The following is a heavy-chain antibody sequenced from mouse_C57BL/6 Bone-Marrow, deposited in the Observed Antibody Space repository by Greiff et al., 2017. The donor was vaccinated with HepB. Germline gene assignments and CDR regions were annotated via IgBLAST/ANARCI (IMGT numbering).Heavy chain of an antibody. V-gene: IGHV1-52*01. J-gene: IGHJ2*01. Sequence: QVQLQQPGAELVRPGSSVKLSCKASGYTFTSYWMHWVKQRPIQGLEWIGNIDPSDSETHYNQKFKDKATLTVDKSSSTAYMQLSSLTSEDSAVYYCAIITTVVLYYFDYWGQGTTLTVSS. CDR1: GYTFTSYW. CDR3: AIITTVVLYYFDY. D-gene: IGHD1-1*01. CDR2: IDPSDSET.